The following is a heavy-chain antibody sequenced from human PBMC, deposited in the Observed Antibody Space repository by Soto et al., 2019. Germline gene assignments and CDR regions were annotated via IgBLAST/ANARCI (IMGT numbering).Heavy chain of an antibody. D-gene: IGHD5-18*01. CDR2: IYYSGST. V-gene: IGHV4-59*01. Sequence: SETLSLTCTVSGGSISNYYWSWIRQPPGKGLEWIGYIYYSGSTNYNPSLKSRVTISVDTSKNQFSLKLSSVTAADTAVYYCASTVRGYSYGFDYWGQGTLVTVSP. J-gene: IGHJ4*02. CDR1: GGSISNYY. CDR3: ASTVRGYSYGFDY.